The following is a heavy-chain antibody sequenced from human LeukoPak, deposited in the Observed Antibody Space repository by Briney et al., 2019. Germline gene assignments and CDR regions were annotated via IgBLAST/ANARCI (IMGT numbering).Heavy chain of an antibody. Sequence: GASVRLSGAASGLSVGINGINWARQPPGQGLEWVSVFWSGGRTYYAESLKSRFTITRDSSENTLHLQINSLRAEDTAVYYCARGAGTSGGYWSSPPSHFDCWGQGTLVTVSS. V-gene: IGHV3-66*01. CDR3: ARGAGTSGGYWSSPPSHFDC. J-gene: IGHJ4*02. CDR1: GLSVGING. D-gene: IGHD1-26*01. CDR2: FWSGGRT.